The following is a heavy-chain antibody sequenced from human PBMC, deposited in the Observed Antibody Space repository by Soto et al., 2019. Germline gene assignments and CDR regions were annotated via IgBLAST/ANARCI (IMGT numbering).Heavy chain of an antibody. D-gene: IGHD3-3*01. J-gene: IGHJ6*02. CDR1: GFTFSSYG. CDR3: ARELREWSTPYGMDV. Sequence: QVQLVESGGGVVQPGRSLRLSCAASGFTFSSYGMHWVRQAPGKGLEWVAVIWYDGSNKYYADSVKGRFTISRDNSKNTLELQMNSLRAEATAVYYCARELREWSTPYGMDVWGQGTTVTVSS. CDR2: IWYDGSNK. V-gene: IGHV3-33*01.